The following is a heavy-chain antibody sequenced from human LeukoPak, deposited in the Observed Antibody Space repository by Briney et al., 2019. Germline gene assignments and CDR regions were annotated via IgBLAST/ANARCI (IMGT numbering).Heavy chain of an antibody. V-gene: IGHV1-46*01. D-gene: IGHD4-17*01. CDR1: GYTFTSYY. Sequence: ASVKVSCKASGYTFTSYYMHWVRQAPGQGLERMGISNPSGGSTTYAQKFQGRVTMTRDTSTSTVYMELSSLRSEDTAVYYCARYGDYTNFDYWGQGTLVTVSS. J-gene: IGHJ4*02. CDR3: ARYGDYTNFDY. CDR2: SNPSGGST.